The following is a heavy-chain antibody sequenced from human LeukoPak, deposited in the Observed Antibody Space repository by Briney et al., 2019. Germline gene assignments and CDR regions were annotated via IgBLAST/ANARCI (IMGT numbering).Heavy chain of an antibody. CDR2: ILYTGST. Sequence: PPETLSLTRTVSGGSISSYYWSWIRQPPGKGLDWIGYILYTGSTNYNPSLKSRVTISVDTSKNQFSLKLSSVTAADTAVYYCARGKRHYYDSSAYESFDYWGQGTLVTVSS. J-gene: IGHJ4*02. CDR3: ARGKRHYYDSSAYESFDY. D-gene: IGHD3-22*01. V-gene: IGHV4-59*01. CDR1: GGSISSYY.